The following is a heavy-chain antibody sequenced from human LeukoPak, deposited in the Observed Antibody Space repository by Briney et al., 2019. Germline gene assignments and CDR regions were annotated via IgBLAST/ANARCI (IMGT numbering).Heavy chain of an antibody. V-gene: IGHV1-18*01. D-gene: IGHD2-21*02. CDR3: AREMWCSSGDCYLNVFDF. CDR2: ISPASGRT. Sequence: GASVKVSCKASGYTFKSYGIIWVRQAPGQGLEWMGYISPASGRTTYAQNLQGRVTLTTDTPTTTAHMELRSLRSDDTAVYYCAREMWCSSGDCYLNVFDFWGQGTLATVSP. J-gene: IGHJ3*01. CDR1: GYTFKSYG.